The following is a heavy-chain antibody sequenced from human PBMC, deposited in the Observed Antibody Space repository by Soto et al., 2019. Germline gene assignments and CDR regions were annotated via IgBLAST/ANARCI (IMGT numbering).Heavy chain of an antibody. V-gene: IGHV4-39*01. D-gene: IGHD1-26*01. Sequence: SETLSLTCTVSGGSISSSSYYWGWIRQPPGKGLEWIGSIYYSGSTYYNPSLKSRVTISVDTSKNQFSLKLSSVTAADTAVYYCARLRGSGRVDYWGQGTLVTVSS. CDR3: ARLRGSGRVDY. J-gene: IGHJ4*02. CDR2: IYYSGST. CDR1: GGSISSSSYY.